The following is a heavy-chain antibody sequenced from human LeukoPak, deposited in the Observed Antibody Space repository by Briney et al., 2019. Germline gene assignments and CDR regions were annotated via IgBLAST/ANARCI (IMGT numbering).Heavy chain of an antibody. J-gene: IGHJ4*02. Sequence: PSETLSLTCTVSGDSISSGGYYWTWIRQHPGKGLEWIGNIFTSGNTYYNPSLKGRILTSVDTSKSQFSLRLTSVTAADTAVYYCARATLRGDPFDFWGQGPQVTVSS. V-gene: IGHV4-31*03. CDR3: ARATLRGDPFDF. CDR2: IFTSGNT. D-gene: IGHD2-21*02. CDR1: GDSISSGGYY.